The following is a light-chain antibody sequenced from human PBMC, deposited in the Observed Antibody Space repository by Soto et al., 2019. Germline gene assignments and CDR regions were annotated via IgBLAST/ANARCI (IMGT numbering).Light chain of an antibody. CDR2: GAS. CDR1: QGISSN. V-gene: IGKV1-9*01. Sequence: QLTQSPSSLSASVGDRVTITCRASQGISSNLAWYQQKPGRAPKLLIFGASTLQSGVPSRFSGSGSGTDFTLTISSLQPEDFASYYCQKYDSAPTFGPGTKVDIK. CDR3: QKYDSAPT. J-gene: IGKJ1*01.